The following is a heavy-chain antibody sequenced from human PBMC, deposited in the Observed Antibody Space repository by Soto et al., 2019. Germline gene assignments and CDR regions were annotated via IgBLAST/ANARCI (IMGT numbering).Heavy chain of an antibody. Sequence: QVRLQEWGPGLVKPSQTLSLKCSVSGGSITTGGRYWSWIRQLPGKGLEWIGDIYYSGNTYYNASLKSRVTISVEAAKNQFSLKLSSVAGADTAVYYCAPALVFTGGDGFDILGQGRLVTVSS. CDR2: IYYSGNT. V-gene: IGHV4-31*02. CDR1: GGSITTGGRY. CDR3: APALVFTGGDGFDI. D-gene: IGHD1-1*01. J-gene: IGHJ3*02.